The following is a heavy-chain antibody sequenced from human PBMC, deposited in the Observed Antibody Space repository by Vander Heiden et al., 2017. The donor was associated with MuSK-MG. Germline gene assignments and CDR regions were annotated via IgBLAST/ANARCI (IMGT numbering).Heavy chain of an antibody. Sequence: QVQLQESGPGLVKPSETLSLTCTVPGGSISSYCWSWIRQPPGKGLEWIGYIYYSGSTNYNPSLKSRVTISVDTSKNQFSLKLSSVTAADTAVYYCARRDSSLWYFDLWGRGTLVTVSS. CDR2: IYYSGST. D-gene: IGHD2-21*02. V-gene: IGHV4-59*01. CDR3: ARRDSSLWYFDL. CDR1: GGSISSYC. J-gene: IGHJ2*01.